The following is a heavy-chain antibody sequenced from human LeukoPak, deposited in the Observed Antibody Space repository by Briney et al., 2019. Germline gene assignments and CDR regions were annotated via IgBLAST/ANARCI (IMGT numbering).Heavy chain of an antibody. CDR3: ARHTAVAGIIDAFDI. D-gene: IGHD6-19*01. V-gene: IGHV1-18*01. CDR1: GYTFTSYG. J-gene: IGHJ3*02. Sequence: ASVKVSCKASGYTFTSYGISWVRQAPGQGLEWMGWISAYNGNTNYAQKLQGRVTMTTDTSTSTAYVELRSLRSDDTAVYYCARHTAVAGIIDAFDIWGQGTMVTVSS. CDR2: ISAYNGNT.